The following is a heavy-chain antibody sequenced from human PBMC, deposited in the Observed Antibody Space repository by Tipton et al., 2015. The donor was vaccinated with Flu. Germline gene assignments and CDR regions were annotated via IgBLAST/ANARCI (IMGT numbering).Heavy chain of an antibody. CDR2: INPSGGST. D-gene: IGHD6-13*01. CDR3: AREEGGIATGI. CDR1: GYTFTSYY. V-gene: IGHV1-46*01. Sequence: QSGAEVKKPGASVKVSCKASGYTFTSYYMHWVRQAPGQGLEWMGIINPSGGSTSYAQKFQGRVTMTRDTSTSTVDMELSSRGSEGTAVYYCAREEGGIATGIWGQGTLVTVSS. J-gene: IGHJ4*02.